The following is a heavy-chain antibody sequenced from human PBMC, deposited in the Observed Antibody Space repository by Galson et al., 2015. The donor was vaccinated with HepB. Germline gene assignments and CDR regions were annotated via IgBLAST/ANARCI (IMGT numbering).Heavy chain of an antibody. CDR3: AKDRSIAATGMGGY. Sequence: LRLSCAVPGFTFSSYAMTWVRQAPGKGLEWVSAISGSGDSTYYADSVKGRFTISRDNSKNTLYLQMNSLRAEDTALYYCAKDRSIAATGMGGYWGQGTLVTVSS. CDR1: GFTFSSYA. V-gene: IGHV3-23*01. J-gene: IGHJ4*02. CDR2: ISGSGDST. D-gene: IGHD6-13*01.